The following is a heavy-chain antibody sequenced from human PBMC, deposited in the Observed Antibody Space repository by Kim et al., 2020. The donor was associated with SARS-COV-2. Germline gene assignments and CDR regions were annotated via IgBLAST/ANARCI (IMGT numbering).Heavy chain of an antibody. Sequence: ASVKVSCKASGYTFTGYYMHWVRQAPGQGLEWMGWINPNSGGTNYAQKFQGRVTMTRDTSISTAYMELSRLRSDDTAVYYCARGPYYYDSSGFIYYGMDVWGQGTTVTVSS. V-gene: IGHV1-2*02. CDR3: ARGPYYYDSSGFIYYGMDV. D-gene: IGHD3-22*01. CDR1: GYTFTGYY. J-gene: IGHJ6*02. CDR2: INPNSGGT.